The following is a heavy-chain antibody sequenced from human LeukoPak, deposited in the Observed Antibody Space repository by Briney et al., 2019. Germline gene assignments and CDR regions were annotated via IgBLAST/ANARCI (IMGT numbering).Heavy chain of an antibody. J-gene: IGHJ4*02. V-gene: IGHV5-51*01. CDR3: AKVAIQLWSLPPDY. CDR2: IYPGDSDT. D-gene: IGHD5-18*01. Sequence: GESLKISCKGSGYSFTSYWIGWVRQMPGKGLEWMGIIYPGDSDTRYSPSFQGQVTISADKSISTAYLQWSSLRAEDTAVYYCAKVAIQLWSLPPDYWGQGTLVTVSS. CDR1: GYSFTSYW.